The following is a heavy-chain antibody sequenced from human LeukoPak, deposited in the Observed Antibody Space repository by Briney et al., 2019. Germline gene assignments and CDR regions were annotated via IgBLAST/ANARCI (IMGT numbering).Heavy chain of an antibody. V-gene: IGHV3-23*01. J-gene: IGHJ4*02. CDR3: AKGREAYSGSYTPFDY. Sequence: GGSLILSCAASGFTLSSYAMSWVRQAPGKGLECVSTISGSGSSTYYADSVKGRFTISRDSSKNTLYLQMNSLRAEDTAVYYCAKGREAYSGSYTPFDYWGQGTLVTVSS. D-gene: IGHD1-26*01. CDR1: GFTLSSYA. CDR2: ISGSGSST.